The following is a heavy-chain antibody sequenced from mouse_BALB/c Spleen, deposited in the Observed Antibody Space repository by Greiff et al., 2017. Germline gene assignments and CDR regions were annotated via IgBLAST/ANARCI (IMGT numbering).Heavy chain of an antibody. CDR1: GFSLTSYG. Sequence: QVQLQQSGPGLVAPSQCLSISCTASGFSLTSYGVHWVRQPPGKGLEWLGVIWAGGSTNYNPALMSRLSTSKDNSKSQVFLKMNSLQTDDTAMYYCAGAENGIAYWGQGTLVTVSA. CDR2: IWAGGST. V-gene: IGHV2-9*02. J-gene: IGHJ3*01. CDR3: AGAENGIAY. D-gene: IGHD1-3*01.